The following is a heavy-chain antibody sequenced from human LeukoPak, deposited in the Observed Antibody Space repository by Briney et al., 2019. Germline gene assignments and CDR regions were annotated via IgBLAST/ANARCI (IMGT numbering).Heavy chain of an antibody. V-gene: IGHV3-21*01. Sequence: GGSLRLSCAASGFTFSSYSMNWVRQAPGKGLEWVSSISSSSSYIYYAGSVKGRFTISRDNAKNSLYLQMNSLRAEDTAVYYCARDGYRSMDVWGQGTTVTVSS. J-gene: IGHJ6*02. CDR3: ARDGYRSMDV. CDR1: GFTFSSYS. D-gene: IGHD1-1*01. CDR2: ISSSSSYI.